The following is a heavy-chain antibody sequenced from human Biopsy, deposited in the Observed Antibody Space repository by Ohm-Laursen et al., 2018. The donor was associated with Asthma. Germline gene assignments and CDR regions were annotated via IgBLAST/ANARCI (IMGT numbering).Heavy chain of an antibody. CDR2: LIPVLGTA. Sequence: EASVKVSCKASGGTFSSYAISWVRQAPRQGLEWMGGLIPVLGTADYAPMFEGRVTITADESTSTAYLELTSLRFEDTAVYYCARGYSGTDRIVYYYSGMEVWGQGTTVTVSS. D-gene: IGHD5-12*01. CDR1: GGTFSSYA. J-gene: IGHJ6*02. CDR3: ARGYSGTDRIVYYYSGMEV. V-gene: IGHV1-69*13.